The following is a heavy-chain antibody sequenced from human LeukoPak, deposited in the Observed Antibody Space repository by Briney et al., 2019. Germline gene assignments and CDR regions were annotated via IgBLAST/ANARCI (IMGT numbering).Heavy chain of an antibody. V-gene: IGHV4-59*12. CDR1: GGSISTYY. D-gene: IGHD7-27*01. Sequence: SETLSLTCTVSGGSISTYYWSWIRQPPGKGLEWIGYIYYSGSTYYNPSLKSRVTISVDTSKNQFSLKLSSVTAADTAVYYCARVRTGDFFDYWGQGTLVTVSS. J-gene: IGHJ4*02. CDR2: IYYSGST. CDR3: ARVRTGDFFDY.